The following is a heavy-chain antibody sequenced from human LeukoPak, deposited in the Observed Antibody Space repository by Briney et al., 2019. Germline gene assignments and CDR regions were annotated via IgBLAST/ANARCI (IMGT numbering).Heavy chain of an antibody. CDR1: GFTFSSYG. CDR2: ISGSGGST. Sequence: GGSLRLSCAASGFTFSSYGMSWVRQAPGKGLEWVSAISGSGGSTYYADSVKGRFTISRDNSKNTLYLQMNSLRAEDTAVYYCAKEVYDYVWGSYRPDLYFDYWGQGTLVTVSS. CDR3: AKEVYDYVWGSYRPDLYFDY. D-gene: IGHD3-16*02. J-gene: IGHJ4*02. V-gene: IGHV3-23*01.